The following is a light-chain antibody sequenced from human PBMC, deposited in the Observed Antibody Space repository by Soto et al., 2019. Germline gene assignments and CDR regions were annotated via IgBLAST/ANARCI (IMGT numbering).Light chain of an antibody. CDR3: QQSYSTRFT. J-gene: IGKJ3*01. CDR1: QSINTY. V-gene: IGKV1-39*01. Sequence: FQMTQSPSSLSASVGDRVTITCRASQSINTYLNWYQFKPGKAPKLLIFSSSNLQTGVPSRFSGSGSGTHFTLTITRLRPEDSATYYCQQSYSTRFTFGPGTQVEI. CDR2: SSS.